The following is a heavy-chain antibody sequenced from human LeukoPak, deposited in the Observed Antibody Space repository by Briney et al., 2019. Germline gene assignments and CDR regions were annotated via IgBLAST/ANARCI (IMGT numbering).Heavy chain of an antibody. D-gene: IGHD3-3*01. CDR3: ARGSKMWSGPFDY. J-gene: IGHJ4*02. V-gene: IGHV1-69*05. CDR2: IIPIFGTA. Sequence: SVKVSCKASGGTFSSYAISWVRQAPGQGLEWMGRIIPIFGTANYAQKFQGRVTITTDESTSTAYMELSSLRSEDTAVYYCARGSKMWSGPFDYWDQGTLVTVSS. CDR1: GGTFSSYA.